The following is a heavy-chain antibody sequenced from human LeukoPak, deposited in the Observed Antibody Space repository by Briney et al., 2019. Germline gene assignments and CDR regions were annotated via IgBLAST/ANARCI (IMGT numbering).Heavy chain of an antibody. V-gene: IGHV3-43*01. D-gene: IGHD3-10*01. CDR1: GFTFEDYT. CDR2: ISRDGDLT. CDR3: AKRPGYGSGSYYDNDKYYFYYMDV. J-gene: IGHJ6*03. Sequence: GGSLRLSCGASGFTFEDYTMHWVRLPPGKGLEWVSSISRDGDLTDYADSVKGRFTISRDNSKNTLYLQMNSLRADDTAVYYCAKRPGYGSGSYYDNDKYYFYYMDVWGKGTTVTVSS.